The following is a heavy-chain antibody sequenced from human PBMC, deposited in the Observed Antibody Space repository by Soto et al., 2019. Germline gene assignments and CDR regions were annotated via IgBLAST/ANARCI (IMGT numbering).Heavy chain of an antibody. J-gene: IGHJ6*02. D-gene: IGHD6-19*01. Sequence: GESLKISCKGSGYSFTSYWIGWVRQMPGKGLEWMGIIYPGDSDTRYSPSFQGQVTISADKSISTAYLHWSSLKASDTAVYYCARSLRAGTYYYGMDVWGQGTTVTVSS. CDR1: GYSFTSYW. V-gene: IGHV5-51*01. CDR2: IYPGDSDT. CDR3: ARSLRAGTYYYGMDV.